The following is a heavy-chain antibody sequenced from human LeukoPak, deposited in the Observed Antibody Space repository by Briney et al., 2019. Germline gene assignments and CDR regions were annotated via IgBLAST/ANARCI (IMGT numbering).Heavy chain of an antibody. V-gene: IGHV3-23*01. Sequence: GGSLRLSCEASGFTFSSYTMSWVRQAPGKGLEWVSAISGSGVTTHYAGSVKGRFSISRDNSKNTLYLQMNSLRAEDTALYYCAKKVVVGATSPYSDFQDWGQGTLVTVSS. CDR3: AKKVVVGATSPYSDFQD. D-gene: IGHD1-26*01. CDR2: ISGSGVTT. CDR1: GFTFSSYT. J-gene: IGHJ1*01.